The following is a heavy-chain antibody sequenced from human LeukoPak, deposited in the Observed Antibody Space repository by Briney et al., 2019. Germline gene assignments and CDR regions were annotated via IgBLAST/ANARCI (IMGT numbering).Heavy chain of an antibody. CDR1: GGTFSSYA. J-gene: IGHJ4*02. D-gene: IGHD1-1*01. CDR3: AKLRWGRYNSTDAGY. Sequence: ASVKVSCKASGGTFSSYAISWVRQAPGQGLEWMGGIIPIFGTTNYAQKFQGRVTITTDESTSTAYMELSNLRSEDTAVYYCAKLRWGRYNSTDAGYWGQGTLVTVSS. CDR2: IIPIFGTT. V-gene: IGHV1-69*05.